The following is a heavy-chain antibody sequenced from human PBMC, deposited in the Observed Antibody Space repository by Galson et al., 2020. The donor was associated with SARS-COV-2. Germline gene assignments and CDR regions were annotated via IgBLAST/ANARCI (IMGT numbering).Heavy chain of an antibody. J-gene: IGHJ4*02. CDR1: GFTFSDYN. Sequence: NSGGSLRLSCAASGFTFSDYNMNWVRQAPGKGLEWVSSISSSSSYIYYADSLKGRFTISRDNAKNSLYLQMNSLRAEDTAVYYCARAGGFVILQPFDYWGQGTLVTVSS. D-gene: IGHD3-16*02. V-gene: IGHV3-21*01. CDR3: ARAGGFVILQPFDY. CDR2: ISSSSSYI.